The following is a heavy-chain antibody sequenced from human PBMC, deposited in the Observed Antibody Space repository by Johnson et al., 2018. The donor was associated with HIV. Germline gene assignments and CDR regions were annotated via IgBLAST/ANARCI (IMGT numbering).Heavy chain of an antibody. V-gene: IGHV3-30*04. CDR3: AKDGAKYYYDSSGYCDAFDI. Sequence: QVQLVDSGGGVFQPGRSLRLSCSALGVTVSSYAMHWVRQAPGKGLEWVAVISYDGTKKYYADSVRGRFIISRDNSKNTLYLQMNSLRAEDTAVYYCAKDGAKYYYDSSGYCDAFDIWGQGTMVTVSS. CDR1: GVTVSSYA. J-gene: IGHJ3*02. CDR2: ISYDGTKK. D-gene: IGHD3-22*01.